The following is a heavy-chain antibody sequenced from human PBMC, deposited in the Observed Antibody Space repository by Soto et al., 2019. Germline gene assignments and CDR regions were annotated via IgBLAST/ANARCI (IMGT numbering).Heavy chain of an antibody. D-gene: IGHD3-16*01. CDR1: GGAFSGYY. CDR3: ARGRGAENTFYYYFGMDV. V-gene: IGHV4-34*01. CDR2: LNHSGRT. Sequence: TLSRTCAVDGGAFSGYYWSGIRQPPGKGREWIGELNHSGRTNYQTSLKSRVTVSVDTSKKQFSLNLSSVTAADTAVYYCARGRGAENTFYYYFGMDVWGQGTTVTVSS. J-gene: IGHJ6*02.